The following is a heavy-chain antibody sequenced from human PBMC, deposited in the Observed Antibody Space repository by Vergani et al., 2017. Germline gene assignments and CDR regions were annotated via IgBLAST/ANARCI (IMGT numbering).Heavy chain of an antibody. Sequence: QVQLQESGPGLVKPSETLSLTCTVSGGSVSSGSYYWSWIRQPPGKGLEWIGYIYYSGSTYYNPSLKSRVTISVDTSKNQFSLKLSSVTAADTAVYYCARQNEQQPSRQYYYYGMDVWGQGTTVTVSS. V-gene: IGHV4-39*01. CDR3: ARQNEQQPSRQYYYYGMDV. D-gene: IGHD6-13*01. CDR1: GGSVSSGSYY. CDR2: IYYSGST. J-gene: IGHJ6*02.